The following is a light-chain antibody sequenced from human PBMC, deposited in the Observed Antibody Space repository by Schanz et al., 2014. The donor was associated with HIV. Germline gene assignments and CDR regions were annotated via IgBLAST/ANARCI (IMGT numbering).Light chain of an antibody. CDR3: VLYMGNGIWV. V-gene: IGLV2-8*01. J-gene: IGLJ3*02. Sequence: QSVLTQPPSASGSPGQSVTISCTGTRSDIGGYNYVSWYRQHPGKAPQVIIHQISKRPSGVPDRFSGSIFGNKAALTITGAQADDESDYYCVLYMGNGIWVFGGGTKLTVL. CDR2: QIS. CDR1: RSDIGGYNY.